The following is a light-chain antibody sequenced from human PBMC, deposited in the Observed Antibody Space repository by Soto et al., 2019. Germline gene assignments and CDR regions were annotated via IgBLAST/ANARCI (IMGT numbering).Light chain of an antibody. CDR1: QSVKSSY. Sequence: EIVLTQSPGTLFLSPGERATLPCRASQSVKSSYLAWYQHKPGQAPRLLIYGTSSRATGIPDRFSGSGSGTDFTLTISRLEPEDFAVYYCQQYGSSITFGQGTRLEIK. CDR3: QQYGSSIT. V-gene: IGKV3-20*01. J-gene: IGKJ5*01. CDR2: GTS.